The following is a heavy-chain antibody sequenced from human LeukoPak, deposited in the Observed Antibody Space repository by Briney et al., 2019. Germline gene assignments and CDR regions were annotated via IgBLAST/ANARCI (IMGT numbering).Heavy chain of an antibody. CDR1: GYSLSSGYY. D-gene: IGHD3-16*01. Sequence: LETLSLTCAVSGYSLSSGYYWGWTRQPPGKGLETIGSIYHSGTKYYTPSLKRRDTMLVETSKSQFSLNLMSVTAAHTAGYYCARDASADRGLLPTHFVYWGQGALVSVSS. CDR3: ARDASADRGLLPTHFVY. V-gene: IGHV4-38-2*02. CDR2: IYHSGTK. J-gene: IGHJ4*02.